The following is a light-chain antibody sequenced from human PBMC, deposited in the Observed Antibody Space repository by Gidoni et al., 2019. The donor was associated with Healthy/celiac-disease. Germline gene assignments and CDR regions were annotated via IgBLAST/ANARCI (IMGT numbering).Light chain of an antibody. V-gene: IGKV3-11*01. Sequence: EIVLTQSPATLSLSPGERATLSCRASPSVSSYLAWYQQKPGQDPRLLIYDESNRATGIPARLSGSGAGTDFTLTISSLEPEEFAVYYCQQRSNWPPSITFGQGTRLEIK. CDR3: QQRSNWPPSIT. J-gene: IGKJ5*01. CDR2: DES. CDR1: PSVSSY.